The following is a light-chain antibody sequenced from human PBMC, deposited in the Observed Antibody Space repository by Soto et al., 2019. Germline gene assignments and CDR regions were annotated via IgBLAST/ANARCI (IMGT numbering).Light chain of an antibody. CDR1: SSDVGGYNY. CDR2: EVS. CDR3: SSYTSSSTLEV. J-gene: IGLJ1*01. V-gene: IGLV2-14*01. Sequence: ALAQPASVSGSPGQSITISCTGTSSDVGGYNYVSWYQQHPGKAPKLMIYEVSNRPSGVSNRFSGSKSGNTASLTISGLQAEDEADYYCSSYTSSSTLEVFGTGTKVTVL.